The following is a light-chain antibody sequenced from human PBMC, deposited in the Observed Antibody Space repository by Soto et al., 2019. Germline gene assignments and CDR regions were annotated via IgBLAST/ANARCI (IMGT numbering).Light chain of an antibody. V-gene: IGKV3-11*01. CDR1: ESVTYY. CDR2: DVS. J-gene: IGKJ4*01. CDR3: QNYGSSSLT. Sequence: EIVLTQSPATLSLSPGERGTLSCRASESVTYYLAWYQQKPGQAPRLLVYDVSYRAAGIPTRFSGGGSGTDFTLTISNVEPEDFAVYYCQNYGSSSLTLGGGTKVDIK.